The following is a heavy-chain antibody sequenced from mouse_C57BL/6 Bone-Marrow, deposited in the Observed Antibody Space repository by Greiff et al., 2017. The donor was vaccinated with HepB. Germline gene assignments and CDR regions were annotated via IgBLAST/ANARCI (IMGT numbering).Heavy chain of an antibody. J-gene: IGHJ4*01. CDR1: GFTFSSYA. V-gene: IGHV5-4*01. CDR3: ARELITTVVALYYYAMDY. D-gene: IGHD1-1*01. Sequence: EVQLQESGGGLVKPGGSLKLSCAASGFTFSSYAMSWVRQTPEKRLEWVATISDGGSYTYYPDNVKGRFTISRDNAKNNLYLQMSHLKSEDTAMYYCARELITTVVALYYYAMDYWGQGTSVTVSS. CDR2: ISDGGSYT.